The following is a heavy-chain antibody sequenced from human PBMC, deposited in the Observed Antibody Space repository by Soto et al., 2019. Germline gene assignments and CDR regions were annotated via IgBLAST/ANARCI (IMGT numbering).Heavy chain of an antibody. CDR3: AKGGWELTR. J-gene: IGHJ4*02. V-gene: IGHV4-59*01. Sequence: SETRSLTCTVSGGSIRCFYWSWVRQSPGKGLEWIGYTFHNGDTSYNPSLEGRVTISVDTSVNQFFLKLRSVTAADTAIYYCAKGGWELTRWGQGTLVTVSS. CDR1: GGSIRCFY. D-gene: IGHD1-26*01. CDR2: TFHNGDT.